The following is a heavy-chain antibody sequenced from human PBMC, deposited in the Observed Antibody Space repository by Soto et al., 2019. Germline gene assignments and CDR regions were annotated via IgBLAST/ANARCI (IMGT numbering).Heavy chain of an antibody. D-gene: IGHD5-18*01. CDR1: GGTFSSYA. CDR3: AREKDTAMVIGNYYYYGMDV. Sequence: SVKVSCKASGGTFSSYAISWVRQAPGQGLEWMGGIIPIFGTANYAQKFQGRVTITADESTSTAYMELSSLRSEDTVVYYCAREKDTAMVIGNYYYYGMDVWGQGTTVTVSS. V-gene: IGHV1-69*13. J-gene: IGHJ6*02. CDR2: IIPIFGTA.